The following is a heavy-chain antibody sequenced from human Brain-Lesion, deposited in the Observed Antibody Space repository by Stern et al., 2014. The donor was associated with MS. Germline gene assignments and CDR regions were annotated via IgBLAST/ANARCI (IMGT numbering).Heavy chain of an antibody. J-gene: IGHJ5*02. Sequence: VQPVQSGPEVKKPGSSVQVSCKASGGTFGTYPITWLRQAPGQGLEWIGRIIPIFGSPNDAQKFQGRVTITADRSTTTVYMKLSSLKSDDAAVYYCAKDGPALVTNWFDPWGRGTLVTVSS. CDR2: IIPIFGSP. CDR1: GGTFGTYP. CDR3: AKDGPALVTNWFDP. V-gene: IGHV1-69*06. D-gene: IGHD5-18*01.